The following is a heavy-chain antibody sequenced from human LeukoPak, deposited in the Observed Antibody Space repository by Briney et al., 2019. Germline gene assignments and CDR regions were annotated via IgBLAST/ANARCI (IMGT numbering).Heavy chain of an antibody. CDR3: ARSYSSGFFDY. Sequence: PSETLSLTCIVSGGSISSYYWSWIWQPPGKGLEWIGYIYYSGSTNYNPSLKSRVTISVDTSKNQFSLKLISVTSADTAVYYCARSYSSGFFDYWGQGTLVTVSS. J-gene: IGHJ4*02. D-gene: IGHD6-25*01. CDR1: GGSISSYY. V-gene: IGHV4-59*01. CDR2: IYYSGST.